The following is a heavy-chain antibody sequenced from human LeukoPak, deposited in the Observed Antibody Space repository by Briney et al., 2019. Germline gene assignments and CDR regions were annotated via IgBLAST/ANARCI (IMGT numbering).Heavy chain of an antibody. CDR3: ARGGSGSYYNLYYYYYMDV. CDR1: GFTFSSYA. V-gene: IGHV3-23*01. J-gene: IGHJ6*03. Sequence: GGSLRLSCAASGFTFSSYAMSWVRQAPGKGLEWVSAISGSGGSTYYADSVKGRFTISRDNSKNTLYLQMNSLRAEDTAVYSCARGGSGSYYNLYYYYYMDVWGKGTTVTISS. CDR2: ISGSGGST. D-gene: IGHD3-10*01.